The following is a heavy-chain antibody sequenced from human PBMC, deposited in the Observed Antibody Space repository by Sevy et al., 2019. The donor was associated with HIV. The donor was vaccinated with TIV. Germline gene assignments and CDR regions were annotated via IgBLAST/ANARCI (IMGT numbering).Heavy chain of an antibody. CDR3: ARDRTYGTVKAEYFQH. Sequence: GGSLRLSCAASGFTFSSYGMHWVRQAPGKGLEWVAVISYDGSNKYYADSVKGRFTISRDNSKNTLYLQMNSLRAEDTAVYYCARDRTYGTVKAEYFQHWGQGTLVTVSS. D-gene: IGHD3-10*01. CDR2: ISYDGSNK. J-gene: IGHJ1*01. CDR1: GFTFSSYG. V-gene: IGHV3-30*03.